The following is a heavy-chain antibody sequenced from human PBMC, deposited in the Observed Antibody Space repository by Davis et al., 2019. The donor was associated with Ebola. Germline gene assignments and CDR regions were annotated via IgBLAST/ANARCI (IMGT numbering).Heavy chain of an antibody. D-gene: IGHD1-26*01. J-gene: IGHJ4*02. CDR1: GFIFSKWG. Sequence: PGGSLRLSCAASGFIFSKWGMTWVRQASGKGLECVAAISMSGSTADYADSVKGRFTIFRDNSKNMLYLQMNSLTAEDTAVYYCVQGTTACRAWGQGTPVTVSS. CDR3: VQGTTACRA. CDR2: ISMSGSTA. V-gene: IGHV3-23*01.